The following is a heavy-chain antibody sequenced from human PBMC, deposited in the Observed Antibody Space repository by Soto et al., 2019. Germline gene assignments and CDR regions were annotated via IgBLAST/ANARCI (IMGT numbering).Heavy chain of an antibody. V-gene: IGHV4-39*01. D-gene: IGHD3-22*01. Sequence: SETLSLTCTVSGGSISSSSYYWGWIRQPPGKGLEWIGSIYYSGSTYYNPSLKSRVTISVDTSKNQFSLKLSSVTAADTAVYYCARQVSNYYDSSGYYVLGNWFDPWGQGTLVTVSS. CDR2: IYYSGST. J-gene: IGHJ5*02. CDR1: GGSISSSSYY. CDR3: ARQVSNYYDSSGYYVLGNWFDP.